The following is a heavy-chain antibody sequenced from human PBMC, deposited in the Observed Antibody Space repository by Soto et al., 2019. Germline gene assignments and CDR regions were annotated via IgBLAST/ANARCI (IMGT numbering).Heavy chain of an antibody. D-gene: IGHD5-12*01. J-gene: IGHJ4*02. V-gene: IGHV3-74*01. CDR1: GFTFSSYW. CDR2: IKGDGSET. Sequence: SGGSLRLSCAASGFTFSSYWMHWVRQAPGKGLVWVSRIKGDGSETNYADSVKGRFTISRGNAKNTLYLQLNSLRAEDTAVYYCLRGNSGYGNFDYWGQGTRVTVSS. CDR3: LRGNSGYGNFDY.